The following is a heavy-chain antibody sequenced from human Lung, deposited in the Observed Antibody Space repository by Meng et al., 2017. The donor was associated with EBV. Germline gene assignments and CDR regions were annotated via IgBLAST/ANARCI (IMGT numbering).Heavy chain of an antibody. Sequence: QVQLVESGXGVVQPGXSLRLSCAASGCTVSAYAMQWVRQAPGKGLEWVATISYDGKKTYFADSVKGRFTISRDNSKTTLSLQMDSLNSGDTAVYYCSRDRGVALPDCFHHWGQGTLVTVSS. CDR1: GCTVSAYA. J-gene: IGHJ1*01. CDR3: SRDRGVALPDCFHH. D-gene: IGHD2-15*01. CDR2: ISYDGKKT. V-gene: IGHV3-30*04.